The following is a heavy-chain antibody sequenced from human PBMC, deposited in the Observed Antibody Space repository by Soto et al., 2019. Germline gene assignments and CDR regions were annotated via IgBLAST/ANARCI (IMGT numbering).Heavy chain of an antibody. CDR3: ARATGTLRSSHWDY. CDR1: GGSFSGYY. CDR2: INHSGST. V-gene: IGHV4-34*01. Sequence: SETLSLTCAVYGGSFSGYYWSWIRQPPGKGLEWIGEINHSGSTNYNPSLKSRLTISVDTSKSQFSLSLSSVTAADTAVYYCARATGTLRSSHWDYSGQGSFVTVSS. D-gene: IGHD1-1*01. J-gene: IGHJ4*02.